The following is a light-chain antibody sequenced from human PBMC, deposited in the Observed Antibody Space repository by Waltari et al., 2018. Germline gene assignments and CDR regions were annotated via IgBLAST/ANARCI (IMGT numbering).Light chain of an antibody. CDR3: TSYRRGSALGV. CDR1: SSDVGDYNY. J-gene: IGLJ2*01. V-gene: IGLV2-14*03. Sequence: QSALTQPASVSGSPGQSITISCTGTSSDVGDYNYVSWYQQHPGEAPKLMIKDVTHRPPVVCNRCIGSKSANPASLTTSGLQADDEADYYCTSYRRGSALGVFGGGTSLTVL. CDR2: DVT.